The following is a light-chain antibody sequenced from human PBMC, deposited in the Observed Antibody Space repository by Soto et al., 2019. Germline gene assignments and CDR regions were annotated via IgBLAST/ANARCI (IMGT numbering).Light chain of an antibody. CDR3: SSFTSTNTLVL. CDR1: NSDVGGYDS. CDR2: DVS. J-gene: IGLJ2*01. Sequence: QSVLTQPASVSGSPGQSITISCPGTNSDVGGYDSVSWYQQHPGKAPKLIIFDVSHRPSGVSNRFSGSKSGNTASLTISGLRAEDEADYHCSSFTSTNTLVLFGGGTKVTVL. V-gene: IGLV2-14*01.